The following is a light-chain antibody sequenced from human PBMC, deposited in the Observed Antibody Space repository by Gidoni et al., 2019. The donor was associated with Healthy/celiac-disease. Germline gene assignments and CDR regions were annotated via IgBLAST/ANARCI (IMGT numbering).Light chain of an antibody. CDR2: DDS. J-gene: IGLJ7*01. CDR1: NIGSKS. Sequence: SYVRTQPPSGSVAPGQTARITCGGNNIGSKSVHWYQQKPGQAPVLVVYDDSDRPSGIPELFSGSNSGNTATLTISRVEAGDEADYYCQVWDSSSDHAVFGGGTQLTVL. V-gene: IGLV3-21*02. CDR3: QVWDSSSDHAV.